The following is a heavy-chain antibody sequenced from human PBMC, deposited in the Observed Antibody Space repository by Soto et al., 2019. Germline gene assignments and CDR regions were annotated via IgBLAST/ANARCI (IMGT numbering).Heavy chain of an antibody. Sequence: HPGGSLRLSCAASGFTFSSYAMSWVRQAPGKGLEWVSGISGSGGSTYYADSVKGRFTISRDNSKNTLYLQMNSLRAEDTAVYYCATGRGYSPINLFDPWGQGTLVTVS. CDR1: GFTFSSYA. V-gene: IGHV3-23*01. CDR2: ISGSGGST. CDR3: ATGRGYSPINLFDP. D-gene: IGHD5-18*01. J-gene: IGHJ5*02.